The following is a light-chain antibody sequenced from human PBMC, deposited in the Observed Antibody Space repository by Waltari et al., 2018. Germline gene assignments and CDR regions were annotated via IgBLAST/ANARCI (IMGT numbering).Light chain of an antibody. CDR1: QSLLHSNGYNY. J-gene: IGKJ4*01. V-gene: IGKV2-28*01. Sequence: EIVMTQSQLSLPVTPGEPASISCRSSQSLLHSNGYNYLDWYLQKPGQSPQLLIYLGSNRASGVPDRFSGSGSGTDFTLKISRVEAEDVGVYYCMQALQTPLTFGGGTKVEIK. CDR3: MQALQTPLT. CDR2: LGS.